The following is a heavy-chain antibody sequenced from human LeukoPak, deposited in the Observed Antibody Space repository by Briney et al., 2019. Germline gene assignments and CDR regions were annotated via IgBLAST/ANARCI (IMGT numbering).Heavy chain of an antibody. V-gene: IGHV4-39*01. J-gene: IGHJ3*02. CDR2: IYYSGST. CDR3: ARRDRSGWYDAFDI. D-gene: IGHD6-19*01. CDR1: GGSISSSSYY. Sequence: SETLSLTCTVSGGSISSSSYYWGWIRQPPGKGLEWIGSIYYSGSTYYNPSLKSRVTISVETSKNQFSLKMSSVTAADTAVYYCARRDRSGWYDAFDIWGQGTMVTVSS.